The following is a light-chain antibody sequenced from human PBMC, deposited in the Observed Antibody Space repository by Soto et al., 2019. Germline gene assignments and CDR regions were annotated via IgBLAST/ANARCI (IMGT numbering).Light chain of an antibody. CDR3: QRYNNWPLT. Sequence: EVVMTQSPATLSVSPGEGATLSCRASQSIGDTLAWYQHKPGQPPRLLIYDTSTRATGVPARFSGSRSGTEFTLPINSLQSEGFAVYYCQRYNNWPLTFGGGTKVESK. J-gene: IGKJ4*01. V-gene: IGKV3-15*01. CDR1: QSIGDT. CDR2: DTS.